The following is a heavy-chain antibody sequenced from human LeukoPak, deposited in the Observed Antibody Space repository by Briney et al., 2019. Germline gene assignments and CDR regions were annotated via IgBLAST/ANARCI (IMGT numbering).Heavy chain of an antibody. V-gene: IGHV6-1*01. CDR3: AGSMVRGKYYYYYYGMDV. J-gene: IGHJ6*02. CDR2: TYYRSKWYN. Sequence: SQTLSLTCAISRDSVSSKIVAWNWIRQSPSRGLEWLRRTYYRSKWYNDYAVSVRSRITINPDTSKNQFSLKLSSVTAADTAVYYCAGSMVRGKYYYYYYGMDVWGQGTTVTVSS. CDR1: RDSVSSKIVA. D-gene: IGHD3-10*01.